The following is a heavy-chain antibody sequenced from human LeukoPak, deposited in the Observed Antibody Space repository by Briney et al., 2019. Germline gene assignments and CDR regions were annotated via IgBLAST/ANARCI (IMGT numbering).Heavy chain of an antibody. CDR3: ARRGPMSYDILAYYFDY. CDR2: IYYSGRT. Sequence: SETLSLTCTVSGGSISSTSYYWGWIRQPPGKGLEWIGNIYYSGRTYSNPSLESRVTISVDTSKNQFSLKLSSVTAADTAVYYCARRGPMSYDILAYYFDYWGQGTLVTVSS. D-gene: IGHD3-9*01. J-gene: IGHJ4*02. V-gene: IGHV4-39*01. CDR1: GGSISSTSYY.